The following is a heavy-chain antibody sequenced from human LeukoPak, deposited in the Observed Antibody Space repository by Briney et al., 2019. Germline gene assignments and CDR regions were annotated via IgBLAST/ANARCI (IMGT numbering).Heavy chain of an antibody. CDR1: GGTFSSYA. J-gene: IGHJ4*02. CDR2: IIPILGIA. V-gene: IGHV1-69*04. CDR3: ARGALLTGIGDY. Sequence: GASVKVSCTASGGTFSSYAISWVRQAPGQGLEWMGRIIPILGIANYAQKFQGRVTITADKSTSTAYMELSSLRSEDTAVYYCARGALLTGIGDYWGQGTLVTVSS. D-gene: IGHD1-20*01.